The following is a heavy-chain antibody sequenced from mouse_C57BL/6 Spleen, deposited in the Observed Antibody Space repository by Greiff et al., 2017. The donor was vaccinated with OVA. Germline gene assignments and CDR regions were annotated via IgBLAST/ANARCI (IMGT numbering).Heavy chain of an antibody. V-gene: IGHV5-17*01. CDR2: ISSGSSTI. CDR3: ARDGNYWYFDY. Sequence: EVKLMESGGGLVKPGGSLKLSCAASGFTFSDYGMHWVRQAPEKGLEWVAYISSGSSTIYYADTVKGRFPISRDNAKNTLFLQMTSLRSEDTAMYYCARDGNYWYFDYWGQGTTLTVSS. J-gene: IGHJ2*01. CDR1: GFTFSDYG. D-gene: IGHD2-1*01.